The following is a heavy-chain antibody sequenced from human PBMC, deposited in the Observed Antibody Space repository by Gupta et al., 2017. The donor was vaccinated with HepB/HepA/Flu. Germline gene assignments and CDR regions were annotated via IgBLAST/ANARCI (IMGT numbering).Heavy chain of an antibody. V-gene: IGHV3-23*01. CDR2: IGSDLRT. CDR3: AKDLYFWSAMDV. J-gene: IGHJ6*03. Sequence: EVQLLESGGGLVQPGGSLRLSCAVSGFTFGGNAMAWVRQAPGKGPGWVSGIGSDLRTHYADSVQGRFTISRDLSKNTVYLEMHSLRVEDTAIYYCAKDLYFWSAMDVWGKGTTVTVSS. CDR1: GFTFGGNA. D-gene: IGHD3-3*01.